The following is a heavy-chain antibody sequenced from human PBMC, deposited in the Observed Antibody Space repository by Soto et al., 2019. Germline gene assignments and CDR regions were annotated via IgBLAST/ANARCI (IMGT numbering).Heavy chain of an antibody. CDR3: ASWAGYSK. Sequence: QVQLVQSGAEVRKPGASVKVSCKASGYTFNTYDINWVRQAPGQGPEWMGRVSPSSGNTGYAQKFQGRLTMTRNTSISTAYMELSSLTSEDTDVYYCASWAGYSKWGQGTLVIVSS. CDR1: GYTFNTYD. V-gene: IGHV1-8*01. J-gene: IGHJ4*02. CDR2: VSPSSGNT. D-gene: IGHD3-9*01.